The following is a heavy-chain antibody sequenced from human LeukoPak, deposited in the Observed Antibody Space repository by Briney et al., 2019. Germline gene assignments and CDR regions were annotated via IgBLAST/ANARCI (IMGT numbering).Heavy chain of an antibody. D-gene: IGHD6-19*01. CDR3: ARDKERSSGWYVGYFDY. CDR1: GFTFRTYW. CDR2: ISYDGSNK. V-gene: IGHV3-30*03. Sequence: GGSLRLSCAASGFTFRTYWMSWVRQAPGKGLEWVAVISYDGSNKYYADFVKGRFTISRDNSKNTLYLQMNSLRAEDTAVYYCARDKERSSGWYVGYFDYWGQGTLVTVSS. J-gene: IGHJ4*02.